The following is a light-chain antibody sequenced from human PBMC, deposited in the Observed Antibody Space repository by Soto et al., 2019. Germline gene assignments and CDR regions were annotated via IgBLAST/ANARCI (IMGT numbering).Light chain of an antibody. CDR3: QQYGDSPPT. V-gene: IGKV3-20*01. J-gene: IGKJ1*01. CDR2: GSS. CDR1: QSVSSTY. Sequence: EIVLTQSPGTLSLSPGERATLSCRASQSVSSTYLAWYQHIPGQAPRLPISGSSTRATGVPDRFSGSGSGADFTLTFASLEPEDFAVYFCQQYGDSPPTFGQGTKVEIK.